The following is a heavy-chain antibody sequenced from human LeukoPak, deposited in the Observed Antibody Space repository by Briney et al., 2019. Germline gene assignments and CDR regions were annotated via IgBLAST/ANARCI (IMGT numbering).Heavy chain of an antibody. CDR1: SASISHYY. D-gene: IGHD4-17*01. J-gene: IGHJ4*02. V-gene: IGHV4-59*01. CDR3: AKGETVTTSPFDY. CDR2: IFYSEDA. Sequence: PSETLSLTCAVSSASISHYYWNWFRQPPGKGLEWIGSIFYSEDANYNPSLKSRVTISVDTSKSQFSLTLTSVTAADTAVYYCAKGETVTTSPFDYWGQGILVTVSS.